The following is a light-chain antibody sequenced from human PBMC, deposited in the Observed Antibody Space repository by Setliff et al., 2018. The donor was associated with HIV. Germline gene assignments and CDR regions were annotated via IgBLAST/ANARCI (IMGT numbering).Light chain of an antibody. Sequence: AIRLTQSPSSLSASAGDRVNITCRASQVIDSALAWYQQHPGKAPNLLIYDASTLEGGVPSRFSGSGSGTDFTLTINTLQPEDSATYYCHQFMSYPLTVGGGTKVDIK. J-gene: IGKJ4*01. CDR1: QVIDSA. CDR3: HQFMSYPLT. V-gene: IGKV1-13*02. CDR2: DAS.